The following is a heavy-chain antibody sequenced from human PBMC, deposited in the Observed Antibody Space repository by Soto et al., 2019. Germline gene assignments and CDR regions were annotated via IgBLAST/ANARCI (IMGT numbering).Heavy chain of an antibody. CDR2: IYWDDDK. CDR1: GFSLSTSGVG. Sequence: QITLKESGPTLVKPTQTRTLTCTFSGFSLSTSGVGVGWIRQPPGKALEWLALIYWDDDKRYSPSLKSRLTITKDTSKNQVVLTMTNMDPVDTATYYCAHSALHMITFGGVGVTGYDYWGQGTLVTVSS. J-gene: IGHJ4*02. CDR3: AHSALHMITFGGVGVTGYDY. V-gene: IGHV2-5*02. D-gene: IGHD3-16*01.